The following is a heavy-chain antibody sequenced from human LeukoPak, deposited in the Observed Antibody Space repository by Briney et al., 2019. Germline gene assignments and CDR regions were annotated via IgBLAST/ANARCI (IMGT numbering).Heavy chain of an antibody. Sequence: SETLSLTCSVSGGSIDTTIYFWGWIRQPPGKGLEWIGYIYYSGSTNYNPSLKSRVTISVDTSKNQFSLKLSSVTAADTAVYYCARLEYYDSSGYYFDYWGQGTLVTVSS. V-gene: IGHV4-61*05. CDR2: IYYSGST. J-gene: IGHJ4*02. CDR3: ARLEYYDSSGYYFDY. D-gene: IGHD3-22*01. CDR1: GGSIDTTIYF.